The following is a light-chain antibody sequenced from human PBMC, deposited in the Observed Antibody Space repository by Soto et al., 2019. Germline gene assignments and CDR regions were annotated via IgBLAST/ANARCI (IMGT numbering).Light chain of an antibody. V-gene: IGKV3-20*01. J-gene: IGKJ5*01. CDR1: QSISSN. Sequence: EIVMTQSPATLSVSPRERATLSCRASQSISSNLAWYQQKPGQAPRLLIYGASSRATGIPDRFSGSVSGTDFTLTISRLEPEDFAVYYCQQYGSSPPITFGQGTRLEIK. CDR2: GAS. CDR3: QQYGSSPPIT.